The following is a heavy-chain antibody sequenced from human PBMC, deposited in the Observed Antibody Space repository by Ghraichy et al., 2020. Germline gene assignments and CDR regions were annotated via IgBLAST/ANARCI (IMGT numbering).Heavy chain of an antibody. D-gene: IGHD4-11*01. CDR1: GGSISSGGYY. CDR3: ARARAISNYGERGYFDY. Sequence: SQTLSLTCTFSGGSISSGGYYWSWIRQHPGKGLEWIGYIYYSGSTYYNPSLKSRVTISVDTSKNQFSLKLSSVTAADTAVYYCARARAISNYGERGYFDYWGQGTLVTVSS. V-gene: IGHV4-31*02. J-gene: IGHJ4*02. CDR2: IYYSGST.